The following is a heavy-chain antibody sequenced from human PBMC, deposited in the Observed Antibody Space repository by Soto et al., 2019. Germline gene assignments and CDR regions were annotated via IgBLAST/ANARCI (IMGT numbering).Heavy chain of an antibody. J-gene: IGHJ4*02. Sequence: EVQLLESGGALVQPGGSLRLSCVASGFTFRTSSMSWVRQVPRKGLEWVSVVSGGGGSTYHAGSVRGRFTISRDNSKNTLYLQMNNLRDEDTAVYYCAKDRHCGGGTCQRSYFDHWGQGAPVTVSS. CDR2: VSGGGGST. CDR3: AKDRHCGGGTCQRSYFDH. D-gene: IGHD2-15*01. CDR1: GFTFRTSS. V-gene: IGHV3-23*01.